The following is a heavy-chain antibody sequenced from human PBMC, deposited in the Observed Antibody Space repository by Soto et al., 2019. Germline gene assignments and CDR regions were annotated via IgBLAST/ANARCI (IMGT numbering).Heavy chain of an antibody. CDR2: INPNSGGT. CDR1: GYTFTGYY. D-gene: IGHD4-17*01. J-gene: IGHJ6*03. V-gene: IGHV1-2*04. CDR3: ARVEPQRVGGDYESYYYYYYMDV. Sequence: GASVKVSCKASGYTFTGYYMHWVRQAPGQGLEWMGWINPNSGGTNYAQKFQGWVTMTRDTSISTAYMELSRLRSDDTAVYYCARVEPQRVGGDYESYYYYYYMDVWGKGTTVTVSS.